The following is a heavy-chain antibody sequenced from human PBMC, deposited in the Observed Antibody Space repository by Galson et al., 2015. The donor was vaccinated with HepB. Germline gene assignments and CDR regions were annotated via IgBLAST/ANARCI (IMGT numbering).Heavy chain of an antibody. D-gene: IGHD4-17*01. CDR3: ARATDYGDFYDAFDI. Sequence: SVKVSCKASGGTFSSYAISWVRQAPGQGLEWMGGIIPIFGTANYAQKFQGRVTITADESTSTAYMELSSLRSEDTAVYYCARATDYGDFYDAFDIWGQGTMVTVSS. CDR1: GGTFSSYA. J-gene: IGHJ3*02. CDR2: IIPIFGTA. V-gene: IGHV1-69*13.